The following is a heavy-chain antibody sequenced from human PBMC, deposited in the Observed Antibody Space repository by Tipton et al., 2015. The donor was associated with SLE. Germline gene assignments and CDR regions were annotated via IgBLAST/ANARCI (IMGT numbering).Heavy chain of an antibody. CDR1: GDSISNNNYY. D-gene: IGHD3-16*01. V-gene: IGHV4-39*01. CDR3: ARQRGYYDGTPFPPWNFDL. CDR2: INYSGTT. J-gene: IGHJ2*01. Sequence: TLSLTCALSGDSISNNNYYWGWIRQPPGKGLEWIGNINYSGTTYFNPSLKTRITISVDRSMVHFSLRLASVTAADTAVYYCARQRGYYDGTPFPPWNFDLWGRGTQVTVSS.